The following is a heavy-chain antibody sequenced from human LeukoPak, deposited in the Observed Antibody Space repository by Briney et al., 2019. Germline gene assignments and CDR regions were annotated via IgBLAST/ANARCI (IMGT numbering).Heavy chain of an antibody. V-gene: IGHV3-23*01. CDR3: ASCGTGDPPDY. J-gene: IGHJ4*02. CDR1: GFTFSSYG. D-gene: IGHD7-27*01. CDR2: ISYSGGST. Sequence: PGGSLRLSCAASGFTFSSYGMSWVRQAPGKGLEWVSSISYSGGSTDYADPVKGRFTISRDNAKNTLYLQMNSLRAEDTAVYYCASCGTGDPPDYWGQGTLVTVSS.